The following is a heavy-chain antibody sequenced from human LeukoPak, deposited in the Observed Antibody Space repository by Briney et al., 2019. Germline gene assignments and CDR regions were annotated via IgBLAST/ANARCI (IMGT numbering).Heavy chain of an antibody. CDR3: ARGFDGYYGFDI. CDR2: INQDGSEK. D-gene: IGHD5-24*01. CDR1: GFTLSIYW. V-gene: IGHV3-7*05. J-gene: IGHJ3*02. Sequence: PGGSLRLSCEASGFTLSIYWMSWVRQAPGKGLECVANINQDGSEKYYVDSVKGRFTISRDNAKKSLYLQMNSLRVEDTAVYYCARGFDGYYGFDIWGQGTMVTVSS.